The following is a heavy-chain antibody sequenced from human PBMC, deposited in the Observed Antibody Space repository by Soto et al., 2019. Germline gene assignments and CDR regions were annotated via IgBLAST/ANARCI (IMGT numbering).Heavy chain of an antibody. J-gene: IGHJ3*01. Sequence: ASVKVSCKASGYTFTSYDINWVRQATGQGLEWMGWVNPNSGNTGYAQKFQGRVTMTRNTSISTAYMELSSLRSEDTAVYYCARGLLDCSGGSCYPHDWGQGTMVTVS. V-gene: IGHV1-8*01. CDR2: VNPNSGNT. CDR1: GYTFTSYD. D-gene: IGHD2-15*01. CDR3: ARGLLDCSGGSCYPHD.